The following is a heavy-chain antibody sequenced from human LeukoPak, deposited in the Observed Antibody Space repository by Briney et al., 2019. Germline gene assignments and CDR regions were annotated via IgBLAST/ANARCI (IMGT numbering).Heavy chain of an antibody. CDR1: GGSITSGRYY. V-gene: IGHV4-31*02. D-gene: IGHD3-9*01. J-gene: IGHJ4*02. CDR3: ARATYDLLTGYYLDY. CDR2: SYYRGST. Sequence: PSQTLSLTCSVSGGSITSGRYYWTWLRQYPEKGLEWIVYSYYRGSTHFKPSLKSRAAISLDKSKNQFSLNLTSATAADTAVYYCARATYDLLTGYYLDYWGQGTLVTVSS.